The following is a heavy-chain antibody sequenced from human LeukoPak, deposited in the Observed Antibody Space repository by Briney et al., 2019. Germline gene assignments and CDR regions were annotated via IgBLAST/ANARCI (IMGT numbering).Heavy chain of an antibody. CDR1: GYSISSGYY. V-gene: IGHV4-38-2*02. CDR3: ASQQQLVLLDWFDP. CDR2: IYHSGST. Sequence: GSLRLSCTVSGYSISSGYYWGWIRQPPGKGLEWIGSIYHSGSTDYNPSLKSRVTISVDTSKNQFSLKLRSVTAADTAVYYCASQQQLVLLDWFDPWGQGTLVTVSS. D-gene: IGHD6-13*01. J-gene: IGHJ5*02.